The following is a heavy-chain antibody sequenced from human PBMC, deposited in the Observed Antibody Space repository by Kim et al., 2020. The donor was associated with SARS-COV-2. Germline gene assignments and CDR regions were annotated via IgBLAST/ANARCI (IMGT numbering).Heavy chain of an antibody. V-gene: IGHV3-23*01. Sequence: YRDSVKGRFTISRDHAKKTRYLQMNSLRAEDTAVYYCARIYDSSGYFPDYWGQGTLVTVSS. CDR3: ARIYDSSGYFPDY. D-gene: IGHD3-22*01. J-gene: IGHJ4*02.